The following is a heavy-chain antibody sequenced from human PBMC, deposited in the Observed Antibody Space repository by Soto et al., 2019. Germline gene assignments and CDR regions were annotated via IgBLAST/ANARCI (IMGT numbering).Heavy chain of an antibody. D-gene: IGHD4-17*01. CDR3: AKDSTVTTSLYSYYYGLDV. J-gene: IGHJ6*02. V-gene: IGHV3-23*01. CDR2: ISGRGGST. Sequence: EVQLLESGGGLVQPGGSLILSCTASGFTFSNYAMSWVRQAPDKGLEWVSAISGRGGSTYYADSVKGRFTISRDNSKNMLFLQMNSLRAEDTALYYCAKDSTVTTSLYSYYYGLDVWGQGTTVTVSS. CDR1: GFTFSNYA.